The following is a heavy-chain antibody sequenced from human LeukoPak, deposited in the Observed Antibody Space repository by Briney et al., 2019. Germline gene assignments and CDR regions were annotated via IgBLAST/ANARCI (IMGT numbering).Heavy chain of an antibody. Sequence: SETLSLTCTVSGYSISSGYYWGWIRQPPGKGLEWIGSIYHSGSTYYNPSLKSRVTISVDTSKNHFSLNLSSVTAADMAVYYCASYPRYVSTPPFDYWGQGTLVTVSS. CDR1: GYSISSGYY. J-gene: IGHJ4*02. D-gene: IGHD2-15*01. CDR2: IYHSGST. CDR3: ASYPRYVSTPPFDY. V-gene: IGHV4-38-2*02.